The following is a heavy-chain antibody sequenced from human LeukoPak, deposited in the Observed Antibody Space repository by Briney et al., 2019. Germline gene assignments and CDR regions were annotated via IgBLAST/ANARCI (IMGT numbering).Heavy chain of an antibody. CDR1: GFTFSSYI. V-gene: IGHV3-21*01. CDR3: ARELYSSSSRWFDP. J-gene: IGHJ5*02. D-gene: IGHD6-6*01. Sequence: GGSLRLSCAASGFTFSSYIMNWVRQAPGKGLEWVSFISTSSNYIYYADSVKGRFTISRDNAKNSLYLQMNSLRAEDTAVYYCARELYSSSSRWFDPWGQGTLVTVSS. CDR2: ISTSSNYI.